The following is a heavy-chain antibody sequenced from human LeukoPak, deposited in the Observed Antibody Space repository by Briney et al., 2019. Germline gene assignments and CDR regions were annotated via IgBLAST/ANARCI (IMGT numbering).Heavy chain of an antibody. CDR2: INHSGST. J-gene: IGHJ4*02. CDR3: ARARRTVTTSFDY. Sequence: PSETLSLTCAAYGGSFSGYYWSWIRQPPGKGLEWIGEINHSGSTNYNPSLKSRVTISVDTSKNQFSLKLSSVTAADTAVYYCARARRTVTTSFDYWGQGTLVTVSS. CDR1: GGSFSGYY. D-gene: IGHD4-17*01. V-gene: IGHV4-34*01.